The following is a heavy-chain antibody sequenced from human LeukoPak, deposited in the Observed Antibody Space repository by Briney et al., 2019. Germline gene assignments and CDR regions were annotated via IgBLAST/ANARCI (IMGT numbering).Heavy chain of an antibody. CDR1: GGSISSYY. D-gene: IGHD1-26*01. J-gene: IGHJ4*02. V-gene: IGHV4-59*01. Sequence: SETLFLTCTVSGGSISSYYWSWIRQPPWKGLEWIGYIYYSWSTNYNPSLKSRVTISVDTSKNQFSLKLSSVTAADTAVYYCARSPPRGWELRHYFDYWGQGTLVTVSS. CDR3: ARSPPRGWELRHYFDY. CDR2: IYYSWST.